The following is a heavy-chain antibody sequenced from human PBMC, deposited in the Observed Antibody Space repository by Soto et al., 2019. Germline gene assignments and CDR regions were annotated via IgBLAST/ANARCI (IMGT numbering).Heavy chain of an antibody. D-gene: IGHD3-3*01. Sequence: PSQTLSLTCAISGDSVSSNSAAWNWIRQSPSRGLEWLGRTYYRSKWYNDYAVSVKSRITINPDTSKNQFSLQLNSVTPEDTAVYYCARAEPPITIFGVGTYHMDVWGKGTTVTVSS. CDR1: GDSVSSNSAA. V-gene: IGHV6-1*01. CDR2: TYYRSKWYN. CDR3: ARAEPPITIFGVGTYHMDV. J-gene: IGHJ6*03.